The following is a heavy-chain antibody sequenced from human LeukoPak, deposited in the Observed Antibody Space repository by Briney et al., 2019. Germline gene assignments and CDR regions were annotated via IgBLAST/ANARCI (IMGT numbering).Heavy chain of an antibody. CDR2: ISSNGGST. V-gene: IGHV3-64D*06. CDR1: GFTFSSYA. D-gene: IGHD3-10*01. Sequence: GGSLRLSCSASGFTFSSYAMHWVRQAPGKGLEYVSAISSNGGSTNYADSVKDRFTISRGNSKNTLYLQMSSLRAEDAAVYYCAKAGSGSYYKSRSGMDVWGKGTTVIVSS. CDR3: AKAGSGSYYKSRSGMDV. J-gene: IGHJ6*04.